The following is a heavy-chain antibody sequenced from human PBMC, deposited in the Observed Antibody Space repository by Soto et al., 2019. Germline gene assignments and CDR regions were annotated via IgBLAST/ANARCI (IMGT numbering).Heavy chain of an antibody. D-gene: IGHD6-6*01. CDR1: GFTFSDYY. CDR3: ARSPYSSSSDWLVAYYYYYHMDV. V-gene: IGHV3-11*01. Sequence: GGSLRLSCAASGFTFSDYYMSWIRQAPGKGLEWVSYISSSGSTIYYADSVKGRFTISRGNAKNSLYLQMNSLRAEDTAVYYCARSPYSSSSDWLVAYYYYYHMDVWGKGTTVTVSS. CDR2: ISSSGSTI. J-gene: IGHJ6*03.